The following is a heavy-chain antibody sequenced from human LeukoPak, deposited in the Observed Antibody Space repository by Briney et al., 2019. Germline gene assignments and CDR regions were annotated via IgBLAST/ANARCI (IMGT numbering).Heavy chain of an antibody. V-gene: IGHV3-66*01. CDR1: RVTVSSNY. J-gene: IGHJ4*02. CDR2: IYSGGST. CDR3: ATIDY. Sequence: GGSLRLSCAASRVTVSSNYMTWVRQAAGKGLEWVSVIYSGGSTYYADSVKGRFTISRDNSKNTLYLQMNSLRAEDTAVYYCATIDYWGQGTLVTVSS.